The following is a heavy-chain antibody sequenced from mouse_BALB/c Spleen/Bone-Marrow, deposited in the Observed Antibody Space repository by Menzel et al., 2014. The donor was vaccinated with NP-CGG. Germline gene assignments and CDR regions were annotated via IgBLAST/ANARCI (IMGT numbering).Heavy chain of an antibody. D-gene: IGHD2-10*02. Sequence: VQGVESGAELVRPGSSVKISCKASGYVFSSYWMHWVKQRPGQGLEWIGQIYPGDGDTNYNGKFKGKATLTADKSSSTAYMQHSSLTSEASAVYFGTRKYGDYGGQGTTLTVSS. CDR2: IYPGDGDT. CDR1: GYVFSSYW. CDR3: TRKYGDY. J-gene: IGHJ2*01. V-gene: IGHV1-80*01.